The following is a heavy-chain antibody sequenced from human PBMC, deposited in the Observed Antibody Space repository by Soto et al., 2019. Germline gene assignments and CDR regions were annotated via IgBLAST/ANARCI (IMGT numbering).Heavy chain of an antibody. V-gene: IGHV2-70*01. D-gene: IGHD3-22*01. J-gene: IGHJ4*02. CDR2: IDWDDDK. Sequence: SGPTLVNPTQTLTLTCTFSGFSLSTSGMCVSWIRQPPGKALEWLALIDWDDDKYYSTSLKTRLTISKDTSKNQVVLTMTNMDPVDTATYYFARIRRSAYYYDSSSYFFDYWGQGTLVTVSS. CDR3: ARIRRSAYYYDSSSYFFDY. CDR1: GFSLSTSGMC.